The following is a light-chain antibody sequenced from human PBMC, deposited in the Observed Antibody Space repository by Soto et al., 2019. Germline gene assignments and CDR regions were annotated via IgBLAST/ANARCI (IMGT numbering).Light chain of an antibody. V-gene: IGKV3-20*01. CDR1: QSVSSNY. Sequence: EIVLTQSPGTLSLSPGERATLSCRASQSVSSNYLAWYKQKPGQAPRLLIYGASSRATGIPDRFSGSGSGTDFTLTISRLAPEDFAVYYSQQYGSSPGTFGQGTKLEIK. CDR2: GAS. CDR3: QQYGSSPGT. J-gene: IGKJ2*01.